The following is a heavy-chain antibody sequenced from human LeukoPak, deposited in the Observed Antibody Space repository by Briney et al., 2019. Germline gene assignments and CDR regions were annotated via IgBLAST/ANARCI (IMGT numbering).Heavy chain of an antibody. Sequence: ASVKVSCKASGYTFTNYGISWVRQAPGQGLEWMGWISGYNGNTNYAQELQGRVTMTTDTSTSTAYMELRSLRSDDTAVYYCAREGLVVPAAIPYYYYYMDVWGKGTTVTVSS. CDR3: AREGLVVPAAIPYYYYYMDV. CDR1: GYTFTNYG. CDR2: ISGYNGNT. V-gene: IGHV1-18*01. D-gene: IGHD2-2*01. J-gene: IGHJ6*03.